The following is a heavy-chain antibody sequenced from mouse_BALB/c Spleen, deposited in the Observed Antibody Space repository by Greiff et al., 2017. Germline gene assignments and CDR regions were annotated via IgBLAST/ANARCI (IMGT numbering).Heavy chain of an antibody. Sequence: QVQLQQSGAELMKPGASVKISCKATGYTFSSYWIEWVKQRPGHGLEWIGEILPGSGSTNYNEKFKGKATLTADTSSNTAYMQLSSLTSEDSAVYYCARGGYGYDGPDYYAMDYWGQGTSVTVSS. CDR3: ARGGYGYDGPDYYAMDY. D-gene: IGHD2-2*01. J-gene: IGHJ4*01. V-gene: IGHV1-9*01. CDR1: GYTFSSYW. CDR2: ILPGSGST.